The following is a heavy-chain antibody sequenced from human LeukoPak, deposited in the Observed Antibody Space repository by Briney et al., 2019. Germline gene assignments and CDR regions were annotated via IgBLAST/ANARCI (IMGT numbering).Heavy chain of an antibody. CDR2: ISTDGSST. J-gene: IGHJ4*02. Sequence: GGPLTLSCAASGFSFSSSWMHWVRQTPGKGLVWVARISTDGSSTNYAAAVKGRFTISRDNAKNTLFLQMNSLRAEDTAVYYCATAGSWSYYDYWGQGTLVTVSS. CDR3: ATAGSWSYYDY. D-gene: IGHD3-3*01. V-gene: IGHV3-74*01. CDR1: GFSFSSSW.